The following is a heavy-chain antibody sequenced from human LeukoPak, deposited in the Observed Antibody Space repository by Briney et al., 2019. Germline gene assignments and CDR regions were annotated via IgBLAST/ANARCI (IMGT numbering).Heavy chain of an antibody. CDR1: GFTVSGNY. Sequence: GGSLRLSCAASGFTVSGNYMSWVRQAPGKGLEWVSVIYSGGSTYYADSVKGRFTMSRENAKNSLHLQMNSLRAGDTAVYYCARAVAGTHWLDPWGQGTLVTVSS. V-gene: IGHV3-66*01. D-gene: IGHD6-19*01. CDR3: ARAVAGTHWLDP. J-gene: IGHJ5*02. CDR2: IYSGGST.